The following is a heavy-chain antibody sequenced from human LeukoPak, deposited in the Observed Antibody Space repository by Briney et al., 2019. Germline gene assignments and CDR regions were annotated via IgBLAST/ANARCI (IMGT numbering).Heavy chain of an antibody. J-gene: IGHJ4*02. CDR3: AIVVTFGGVIAHFDY. CDR2: IKQDGSEK. D-gene: IGHD3-16*02. Sequence: PGGSLRLSCAASGFTFSSYWMSWVRQAPGKGLEWVANIKQDGSEKYYVDSVKGRFTISRDNAKNSLYLQMNSLRAEDTAVYYCAIVVTFGGVIAHFDYWGQGTLVTVSS. CDR1: GFTFSSYW. V-gene: IGHV3-7*05.